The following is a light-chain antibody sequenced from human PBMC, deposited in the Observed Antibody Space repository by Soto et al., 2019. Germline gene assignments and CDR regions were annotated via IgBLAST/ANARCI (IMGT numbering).Light chain of an antibody. Sequence: IVVNLSRATXCVGQMNRAPITCRVSQSVRRNYAWYKQKTGNXPXXXIYGAYNRANGIPGRFSGSGSGTGFNLTSLRLQSEDCAVYYCKQYPSLWTVGYGTKVDI. CDR1: QSVRRN. CDR2: GAY. V-gene: IGKV3-15*01. J-gene: IGKJ1*01. CDR3: KQYPSLWT.